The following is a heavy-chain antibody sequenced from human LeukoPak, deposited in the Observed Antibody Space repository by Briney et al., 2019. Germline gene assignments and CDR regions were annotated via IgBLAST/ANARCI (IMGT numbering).Heavy chain of an antibody. Sequence: SETLSLTCTVSGGSISSSSYYWGWIRQPPGKGLEWIGYIYYTGSTYDNPSLKSRVSISVDTSKNQFSLKLSSVTAADTAVYYCARRPLYSHSGHTFDYWGQGTLVTVSS. CDR3: ARRPLYSHSGHTFDY. V-gene: IGHV4-39*01. CDR1: GGSISSSSYY. D-gene: IGHD6-13*01. J-gene: IGHJ4*02. CDR2: IYYTGST.